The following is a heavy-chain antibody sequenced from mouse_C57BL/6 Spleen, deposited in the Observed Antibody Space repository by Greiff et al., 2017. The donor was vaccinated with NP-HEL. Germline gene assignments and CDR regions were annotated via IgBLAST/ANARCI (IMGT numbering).Heavy chain of an antibody. D-gene: IGHD1-1*01. CDR3: TRRDYGRGYWYFDV. CDR2: ISSGGDYI. Sequence: EVQLVESGEGLVKPGGSLKLSCAASGFTFSSYAMSWVRQTPEKRLEWVAYISSGGDYIYYADTVKGRFTISRDNARNTLYLQMSSLKSEDTAMYYCTRRDYGRGYWYFDVWGTGTTVTVSS. V-gene: IGHV5S21*01. J-gene: IGHJ1*03. CDR1: GFTFSSYA.